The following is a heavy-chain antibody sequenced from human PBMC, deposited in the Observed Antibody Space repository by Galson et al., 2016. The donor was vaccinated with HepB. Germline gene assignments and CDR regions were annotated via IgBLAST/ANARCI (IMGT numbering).Heavy chain of an antibody. V-gene: IGHV3-48*04. CDR1: GFILSTHS. CDR3: ARDRYDTLTGYYHGMDV. D-gene: IGHD3-9*01. CDR2: ISSSRSTI. Sequence: SLRLSCAASGFILSTHSMNWVRQAPGKGLEWVSYISSSRSTIYYADSVKGRFTISRDNAKHSVHLQMNSMRAEDTSVYYCARDRYDTLTGYYHGMDVWGQVTTVTVSS. J-gene: IGHJ6*02.